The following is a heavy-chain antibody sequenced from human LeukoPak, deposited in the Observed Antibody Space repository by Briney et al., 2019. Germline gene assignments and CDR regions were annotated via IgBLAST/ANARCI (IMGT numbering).Heavy chain of an antibody. V-gene: IGHV4-39*01. D-gene: IGHD6-13*01. Sequence: PSETPSLTRIVPGGSPSSSSYYSGWIRQPPGKGLEWLGIIYYSGSTSYNTSLKTRVTISVDTSKNQFSLKLSSVNATDTPVYNCARMKRYSCSSEEYWGQGTLVTVSS. CDR2: IYYSGST. J-gene: IGHJ4*02. CDR1: GGSPSSSSYY. CDR3: ARMKRYSCSSEEY.